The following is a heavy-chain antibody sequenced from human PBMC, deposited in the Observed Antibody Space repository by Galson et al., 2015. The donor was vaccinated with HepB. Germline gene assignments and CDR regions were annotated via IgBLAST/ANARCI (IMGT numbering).Heavy chain of an antibody. Sequence: SVKVSCKASGYIFTGYYMHWVRQAPGQGLEWMGWIDPNRGDTNYAPKFQGRVTMTTDTSTSTAYMELRSLRSDDTAVYYCARDEPLYGSGSYYIPRGFDYWGQGTLVTVSS. V-gene: IGHV1-2*02. D-gene: IGHD3-10*01. J-gene: IGHJ4*02. CDR1: GYIFTGYY. CDR2: IDPNRGDT. CDR3: ARDEPLYGSGSYYIPRGFDY.